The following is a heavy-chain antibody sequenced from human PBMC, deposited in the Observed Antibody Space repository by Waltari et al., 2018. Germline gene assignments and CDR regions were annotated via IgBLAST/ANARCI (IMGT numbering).Heavy chain of an antibody. CDR1: GGTFSSYA. J-gene: IGHJ4*02. CDR2: IIPIFGTA. D-gene: IGHD2-8*01. V-gene: IGHV1-69*01. CDR3: ASPPYCTNGVCPQDYYFDY. Sequence: QVQLVQSGAEVKKPGSSVKVSCKASGGTFSSYAISWVRPAPGHGLEWMGGIIPIFGTANYAQKFQGRVTITADESTSTAYMELSSLRSEDTAVYYCASPPYCTNGVCPQDYYFDYWGQGTLVTVSS.